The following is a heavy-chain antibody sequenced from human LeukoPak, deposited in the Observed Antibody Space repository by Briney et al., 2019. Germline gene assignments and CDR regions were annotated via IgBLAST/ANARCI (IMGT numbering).Heavy chain of an antibody. Sequence: PSVALSLTSTVSGGSIISSSPYWGWIRRPPGKGLEWIGSIYYSKNTYYNPSLKRRVTISADTSKNQLSLTLGSVSATDTAVYYCVSPRGFSYGYFDYWGQGTLVTVSS. J-gene: IGHJ4*02. CDR3: VSPRGFSYGYFDY. D-gene: IGHD5-18*01. CDR2: IYYSKNT. CDR1: GGSIISSSPY. V-gene: IGHV4-39*01.